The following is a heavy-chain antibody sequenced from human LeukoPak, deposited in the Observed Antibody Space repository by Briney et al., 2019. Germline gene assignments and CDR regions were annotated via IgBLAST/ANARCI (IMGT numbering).Heavy chain of an antibody. CDR2: FDPEDGET. V-gene: IGHV1-24*01. Sequence: RWASVKVSCKVSGYTLTELPMHWVRQAPGKGLEWMGGFDPEDGETIYAQKFQGRVTMTEDTSTDTAYMELSSLRSEDTAVYYCATVSATGTGEFDYWGQGTLVTVSS. J-gene: IGHJ4*02. CDR3: ATVSATGTGEFDY. CDR1: GYTLTELP. D-gene: IGHD1-1*01.